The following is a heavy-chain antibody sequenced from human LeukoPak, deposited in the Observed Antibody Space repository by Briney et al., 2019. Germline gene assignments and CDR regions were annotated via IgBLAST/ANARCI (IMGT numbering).Heavy chain of an antibody. J-gene: IGHJ5*02. CDR2: IFYSGST. V-gene: IGHV4-39*07. Sequence: SETLSLTCTVSGGSISTSNYYWGWIRQPPGKGLEWIGNIFYSGSTYYSPSLKSRVTISLDTSRNQFSLKLNSVTAADTAVYYCSRDGRRFDPWGQGTLVTVSS. CDR3: SRDGRRFDP. CDR1: GGSISTSNYY. D-gene: IGHD1-14*01.